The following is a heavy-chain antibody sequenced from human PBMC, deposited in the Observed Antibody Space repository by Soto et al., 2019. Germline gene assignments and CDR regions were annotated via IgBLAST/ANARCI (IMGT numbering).Heavy chain of an antibody. Sequence: EVQLVESGGGLVKPGGSLRLSCAASGFTFSNVWMSWVRQAPGKGREWVGRIKSKTDGGTTDYAAPVKGRFTIPRDHSKNTLYLQMNSLKTEDTALYYCTPLALNYSSSWYEFSDWGQGTLVTVSS. D-gene: IGHD6-13*01. CDR2: IKSKTDGGTT. J-gene: IGHJ4*02. CDR3: TPLALNYSSSWYEFSD. CDR1: GFTFSNVW. V-gene: IGHV3-15*07.